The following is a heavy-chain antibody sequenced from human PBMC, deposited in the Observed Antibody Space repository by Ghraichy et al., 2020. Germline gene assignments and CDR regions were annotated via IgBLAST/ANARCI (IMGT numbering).Heavy chain of an antibody. Sequence: ASVKVSSKASGYTFTSYGISWVRQAPGQGLEWMGWISAYNGNTNYAQKLQGRVTMTTDTSTSTAYMELRSLRSDDTAVYYCARVVVAATRGGGTFDYWGQGTLVTVSS. CDR1: GYTFTSYG. CDR3: ARVVVAATRGGGTFDY. V-gene: IGHV1-18*01. J-gene: IGHJ4*02. D-gene: IGHD2-15*01. CDR2: ISAYNGNT.